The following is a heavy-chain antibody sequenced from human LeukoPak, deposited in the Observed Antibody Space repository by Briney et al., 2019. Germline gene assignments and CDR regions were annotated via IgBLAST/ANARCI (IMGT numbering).Heavy chain of an antibody. J-gene: IGHJ4*02. CDR1: GFDFGDYA. CDR3: ARDPWGGIPDYLDL. CDR2: IAYNGNPT. Sequence: PGSSLRLSCAASGFDFGDYAMHSVRQAPGKGLEWVAVIAYNGNPTIYTDCVKGRFTIARDNSKNTLFLQMDSLTTDDTAVYYCARDPWGGIPDYLDLWGQGTLVTVSS. D-gene: IGHD3-16*01. V-gene: IGHV3-30*04.